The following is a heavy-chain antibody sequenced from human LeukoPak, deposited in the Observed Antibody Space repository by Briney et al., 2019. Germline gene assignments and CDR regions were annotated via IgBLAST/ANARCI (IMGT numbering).Heavy chain of an antibody. J-gene: IGHJ4*02. V-gene: IGHV1-46*01. CDR2: INPSGGST. CDR1: GYTFTGYY. CDR3: ARAERNYYGSGSYSFLY. D-gene: IGHD3-10*01. Sequence: GASVKVSCKASGYTFTGYYMHWVRQAPGQGLEWMGIINPSGGSTSYAQKFQGRVTMTRDTSTSTVYMELSSLRSEDTAVYYCARAERNYYGSGSYSFLYWGQGTLVTVSS.